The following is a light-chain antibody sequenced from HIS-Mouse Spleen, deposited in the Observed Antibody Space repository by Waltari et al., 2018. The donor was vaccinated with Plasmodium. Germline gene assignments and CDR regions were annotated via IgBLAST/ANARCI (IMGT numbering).Light chain of an antibody. V-gene: IGLV3-1*01. CDR2: QDS. CDR1: KLGYKY. Sequence: SYELTQPPSVSVSPAQPASITCHCDKLGYKYACRYQHKPGQSPVLVTYQDSKRPSGIPERFSGSNSGNTATLTISGTQAMDEADYYCQAWDSSTVVFGGGTKLTVL. J-gene: IGLJ2*01. CDR3: QAWDSSTVV.